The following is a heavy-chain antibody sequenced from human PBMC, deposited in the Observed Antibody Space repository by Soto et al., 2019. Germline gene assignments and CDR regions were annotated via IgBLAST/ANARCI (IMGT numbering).Heavy chain of an antibody. Sequence: TLSLTCAISGDSVSSNSAAWNWIRQSPSRGLEWLGRTYYRSKLYNDYAVSVKSRITINPDTSKNQFSLQLNSVTPEDTAVYYCARDLEDSGYDYFDYWGQGTLVTVSS. J-gene: IGHJ4*02. D-gene: IGHD5-12*01. V-gene: IGHV6-1*01. CDR3: ARDLEDSGYDYFDY. CDR2: TYYRSKLYN. CDR1: GDSVSSNSAA.